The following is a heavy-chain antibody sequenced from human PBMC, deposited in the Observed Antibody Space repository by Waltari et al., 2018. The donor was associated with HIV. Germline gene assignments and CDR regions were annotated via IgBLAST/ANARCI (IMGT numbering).Heavy chain of an antibody. CDR3: ARDGHFYDSRPLDH. Sequence: QVQLVESGGGVVQPGGSLRLPCFASGFPFLPFAFHWVRQAPGKGLEWVALISYGGRNKVYADSVKGRFTISRDNSKNTLYLQMNSLRAEDTAVYYCARDGHFYDSRPLDHWGQGTLVTVSS. V-gene: IGHV3-30*04. J-gene: IGHJ4*02. CDR2: ISYGGRNK. D-gene: IGHD3-22*01. CDR1: GFPFLPFA.